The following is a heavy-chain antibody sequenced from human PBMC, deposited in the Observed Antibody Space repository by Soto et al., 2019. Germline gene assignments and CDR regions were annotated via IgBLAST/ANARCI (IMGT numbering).Heavy chain of an antibody. V-gene: IGHV4-31*03. CDR3: ARDAVTTGDDAFDI. D-gene: IGHD4-17*01. CDR1: GGSISSGGYY. CDR2: IYYSGST. J-gene: IGHJ3*02. Sequence: QVQLQESGPGLVKPSQTLSLTCTVSGGSISSGGYYWSWIRQHPGKGLEWIGYIYYSGSTYYNPSRKSRVTISVDTSHNQVSLKLSSVTAADTAVYYCARDAVTTGDDAFDIWGQGTMVTVSS.